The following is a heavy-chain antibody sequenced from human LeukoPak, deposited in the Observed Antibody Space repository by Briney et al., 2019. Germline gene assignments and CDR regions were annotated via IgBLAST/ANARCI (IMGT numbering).Heavy chain of an antibody. CDR2: IYYSGST. CDR1: GGSISCYY. Sequence: KSSETLSLTCTVSGGSISCYYWSWIRQPPGEGLEWIGYIYYSGSTNYNPSLKSRVTISVDTSKNQFSLKLSSVTAADTAVYYCARGEDASDAFDIWGQGTMVTVSS. J-gene: IGHJ3*02. CDR3: ARGEDASDAFDI. V-gene: IGHV4-59*01.